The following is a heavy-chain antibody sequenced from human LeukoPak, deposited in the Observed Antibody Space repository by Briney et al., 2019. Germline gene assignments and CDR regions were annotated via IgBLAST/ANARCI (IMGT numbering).Heavy chain of an antibody. CDR2: ISYDGSNK. CDR1: GFTFSSYG. J-gene: IGHJ5*02. CDR3: AKDLGPTYYGSGSYWDNWFDP. Sequence: GGSLRLSCAASGFTFSSYGIHWVRQAPGKGLEWVAVISYDGSNKYYADSVKGRFTISRDNSKNTLYLQMNSLRAEDTAVYYCAKDLGPTYYGSGSYWDNWFDPWGQGTLVTVSS. D-gene: IGHD3-10*01. V-gene: IGHV3-30*18.